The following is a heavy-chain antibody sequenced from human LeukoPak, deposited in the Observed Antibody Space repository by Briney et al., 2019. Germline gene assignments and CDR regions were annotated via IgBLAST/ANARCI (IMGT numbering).Heavy chain of an antibody. CDR1: GGTFSSYA. D-gene: IGHD3-22*01. V-gene: IGHV1-69*06. Sequence: ASVKVSCKASGGTFSSYAISWVRQAPGQRLEWMGRIIPIFGTANYAQKFQGRVTITADKSTSTAYMELSSLRSEDTAVYYCATTRYYYDSSDAFDIWGQGTMVTVSS. J-gene: IGHJ3*02. CDR3: ATTRYYYDSSDAFDI. CDR2: IIPIFGTA.